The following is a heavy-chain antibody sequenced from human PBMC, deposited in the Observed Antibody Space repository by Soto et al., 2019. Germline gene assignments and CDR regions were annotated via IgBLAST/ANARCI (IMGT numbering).Heavy chain of an antibody. D-gene: IGHD3-3*01. CDR1: GGSISSSSYY. Sequence: VGASETLSLTCTVSGGSISSSSYYWGWIRQPPGKGLEWIGSIYYSGSTYYNPSLKSRVTISVDTSKNQFSLKLSSVTAADTAVYYCAADGDFWSGHYNFDYWGQGTLVTVSS. CDR2: IYYSGST. V-gene: IGHV4-39*01. CDR3: AADGDFWSGHYNFDY. J-gene: IGHJ4*02.